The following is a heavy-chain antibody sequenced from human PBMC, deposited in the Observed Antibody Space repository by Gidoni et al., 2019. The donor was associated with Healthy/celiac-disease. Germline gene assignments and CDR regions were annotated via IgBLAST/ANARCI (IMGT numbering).Heavy chain of an antibody. CDR1: GGTFSSYP. CDR3: ATTEDYYDSSGYSFYY. CDR2: TNPILGIA. Sequence: QVQLVQSGAEVKKPGSSVKVSCQASGGTFSSYPISWVRQAPGQGLEWMGRTNPILGIANYAQKFQGRVTITADKSTSTAYMELSSLRSEDTAVYYCATTEDYYDSSGYSFYYWGQGTLVTVSS. J-gene: IGHJ4*02. V-gene: IGHV1-69*02. D-gene: IGHD3-22*01.